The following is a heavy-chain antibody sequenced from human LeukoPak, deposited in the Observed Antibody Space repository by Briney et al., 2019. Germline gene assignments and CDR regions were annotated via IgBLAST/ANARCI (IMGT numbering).Heavy chain of an antibody. Sequence: SETLSLTCAVSGGSISSSNWWSWVRQPPGKGLEWIGEIYHSGSTNYNPSLKSRVTISVDTSKNQFSLKLSSVTAADTAVYYCARLERSTVVTGYWYFDLWGRGTLVTVSS. V-gene: IGHV4-4*02. J-gene: IGHJ2*01. CDR1: GGSISSSNW. CDR3: ARLERSTVVTGYWYFDL. CDR2: IYHSGST. D-gene: IGHD4-23*01.